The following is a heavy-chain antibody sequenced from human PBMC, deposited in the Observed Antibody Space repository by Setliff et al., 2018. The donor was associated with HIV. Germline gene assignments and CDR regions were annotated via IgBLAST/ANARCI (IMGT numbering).Heavy chain of an antibody. V-gene: IGHV4-30-4*01. CDR2: IYNSGST. J-gene: IGHJ2*01. D-gene: IGHD3-10*01. CDR3: ARETNASGSLTAYWYFDL. Sequence: SWIRQPPGKGLEWIGYIYNSGSTYYEPSLRGRVTISIDRSKNQFSLKLNSVTAADTAVYYCARETNASGSLTAYWYFDLWGRGTL.